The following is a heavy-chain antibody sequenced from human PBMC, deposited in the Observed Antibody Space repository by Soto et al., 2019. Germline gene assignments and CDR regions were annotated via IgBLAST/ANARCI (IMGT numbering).Heavy chain of an antibody. Sequence: PGGSLRLSCAASGFTFSSYAMHWVRQAPGKGLEWVAVISYDGSNKYYADSVKGRFTISRDNSKNTLYLQMNSLRAEDTAVYCCAREGLYSSGWYQLGVDQWGQGTLVTVSS. CDR3: AREGLYSSGWYQLGVDQ. CDR2: ISYDGSNK. J-gene: IGHJ4*02. V-gene: IGHV3-30*04. CDR1: GFTFSSYA. D-gene: IGHD6-19*01.